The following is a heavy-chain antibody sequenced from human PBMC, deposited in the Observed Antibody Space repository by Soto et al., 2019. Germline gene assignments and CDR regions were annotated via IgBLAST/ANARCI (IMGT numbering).Heavy chain of an antibody. CDR2: ISGSGGST. CDR1: GFTFSSYA. J-gene: IGHJ3*02. V-gene: IGHV3-23*01. Sequence: EVQLLESGGGLVQPGGSLRLSCAASGFTFSSYAMSWVRQAPGKGLEWVSAISGSGGSTYYADSVKGRFTISRDNSKNTLYVQMNSLRAEDTDVYYCAKCIMITFGGVIVVPGAFDIWGQGTMVTVSS. CDR3: AKCIMITFGGVIVVPGAFDI. D-gene: IGHD3-16*02.